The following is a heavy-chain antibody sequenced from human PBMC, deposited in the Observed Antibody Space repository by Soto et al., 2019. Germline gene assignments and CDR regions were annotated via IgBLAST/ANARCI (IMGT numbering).Heavy chain of an antibody. CDR1: GGSISSGGYY. Sequence: QVQLQESGPGLVKPSQTLSITCTVSGGSISSGGYYWSWIRQHPGKGLEWIGYIYYSGANSYNPSLKGRVIISVDTSKNQFSLQLSSVTAADTAVYYSARGGLGYCSGGSCYSAELSRYYYGMDVCCQGTTVTVSS. J-gene: IGHJ6*02. CDR3: ARGGLGYCSGGSCYSAELSRYYYGMDV. D-gene: IGHD2-15*01. V-gene: IGHV4-31*03. CDR2: IYYSGAN.